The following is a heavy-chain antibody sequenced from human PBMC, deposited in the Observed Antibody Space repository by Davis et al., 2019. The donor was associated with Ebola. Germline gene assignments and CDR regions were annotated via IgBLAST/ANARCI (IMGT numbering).Heavy chain of an antibody. CDR3: ARSLVVVVAARPDY. Sequence: PGGSLRLSCAASGFTFSSYAMHWVRQAPGKGLEWVAVISYDGSNKYYADSVKGRFTISRDNDKNSIYLQMHSLRDEDTAVYFCARSLVVVVAARPDYWGQGTLVTVSS. CDR1: GFTFSSYA. D-gene: IGHD2-15*01. V-gene: IGHV3-30-3*01. J-gene: IGHJ4*02. CDR2: ISYDGSNK.